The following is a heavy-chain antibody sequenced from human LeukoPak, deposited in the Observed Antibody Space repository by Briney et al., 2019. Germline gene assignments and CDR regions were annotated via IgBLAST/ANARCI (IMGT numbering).Heavy chain of an antibody. D-gene: IGHD1-14*01. V-gene: IGHV1-2*02. J-gene: IGHJ6*03. CDR2: INPNSGGT. CDR1: GYTFTGYY. CDR3: AREDHPPYYYYYMDV. Sequence: ASVKVSCKASGYTFTGYYMHWVRQAPGQGLEWMGWINPNSGGTNYAQKFQGRVTITADKSTSTAYMELSSLRSEDTAVYYCAREDHPPYYYYYMDVWGKGTTVTVSS.